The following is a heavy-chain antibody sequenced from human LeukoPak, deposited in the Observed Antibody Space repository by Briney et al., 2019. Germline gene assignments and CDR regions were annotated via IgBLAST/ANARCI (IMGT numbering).Heavy chain of an antibody. D-gene: IGHD2-8*01. V-gene: IGHV4-34*01. Sequence: PSETLSLTCAVYGGSFSGYYWSWIRQPPGKGLEWIGEINHGGSTNYNPSLKSRVTISVDTSKNQFSLKLSSVTAADTAVYYCASSILLMVYPGYWGQGTLVTVSS. CDR3: ASSILLMVYPGY. CDR2: INHGGST. CDR1: GGSFSGYY. J-gene: IGHJ4*02.